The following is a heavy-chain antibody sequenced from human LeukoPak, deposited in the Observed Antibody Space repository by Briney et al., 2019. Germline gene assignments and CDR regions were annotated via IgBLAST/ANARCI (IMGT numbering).Heavy chain of an antibody. D-gene: IGHD1-26*01. V-gene: IGHV3-23*01. Sequence: GGSLRLSCAASGFTFSSYAMSWVRQAPGKGLEWVSAISGSGGSTYYADSVKGRFTISRDNSKNTLYLQMNSLRAEDTAIYYCAKEYTGTFSPFPSYFDNWGQGTLVTVSS. CDR1: GFTFSSYA. J-gene: IGHJ4*02. CDR3: AKEYTGTFSPFPSYFDN. CDR2: ISGSGGST.